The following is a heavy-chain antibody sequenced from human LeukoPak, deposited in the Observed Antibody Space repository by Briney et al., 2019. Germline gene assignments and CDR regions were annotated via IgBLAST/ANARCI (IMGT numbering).Heavy chain of an antibody. Sequence: AASVKVTCKASGYTFIDYYLHWLRQAPGQGLEWMGRINPNRGDTKPAQKFQGRVTMTRDTSISVAYMELSSLQSDDTAVYYCARVFRGSGSYYAFDIWGQGTMVTVSS. J-gene: IGHJ3*02. CDR1: GYTFIDYY. CDR2: INPNRGDT. V-gene: IGHV1-2*06. CDR3: ARVFRGSGSYYAFDI. D-gene: IGHD1-26*01.